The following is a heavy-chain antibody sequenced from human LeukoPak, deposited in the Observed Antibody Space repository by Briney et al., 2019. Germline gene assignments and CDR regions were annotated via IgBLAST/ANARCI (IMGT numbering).Heavy chain of an antibody. J-gene: IGHJ4*02. D-gene: IGHD3-9*01. Sequence: GGSLRLSCAASGFTFSSYPLHWVRQAPGKGLEWVSVIYSGGSTYYADSVKGRFTTPRDISKNTLYLQMNSLRAEDTAVYYCAADFDWTGYWGQGTLVTVSS. CDR1: GFTFSSYP. CDR2: IYSGGST. CDR3: AADFDWTGY. V-gene: IGHV3-23*03.